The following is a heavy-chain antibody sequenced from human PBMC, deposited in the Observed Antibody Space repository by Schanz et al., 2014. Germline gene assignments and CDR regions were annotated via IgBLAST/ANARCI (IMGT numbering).Heavy chain of an antibody. CDR1: GFSVGNKY. CDR3: AKSQGSSFDS. D-gene: IGHD6-13*01. CDR2: NDGGVNK. Sequence: EVQLVASGGGLVRPGGSLRLSCAASGFSVGNKYMNWVRQAPGKGLEWVSSFNDGGVNKYYADSVKGRFTISSDNSKSALYLQMSSLRAEDTAVDYCAKSQGSSFDSWGQGTLVTVSS. J-gene: IGHJ4*02. V-gene: IGHV3-66*01.